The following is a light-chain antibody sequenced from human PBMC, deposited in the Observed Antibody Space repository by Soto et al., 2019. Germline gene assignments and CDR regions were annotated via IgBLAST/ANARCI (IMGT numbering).Light chain of an antibody. CDR3: NSYTPTSTLYV. CDR2: EVS. J-gene: IGLJ1*01. CDR1: SSDVGGYNY. V-gene: IGLV2-14*01. Sequence: QSVLTQPASVSGSPGQSITISCTGTSSDVGGYNYVSWYQQHPGKAPKLLIFEVSHRPSGVSYRFSGSKSGNTASLTISGLPAEDEADYYCNSYTPTSTLYVFGTGTKLTVL.